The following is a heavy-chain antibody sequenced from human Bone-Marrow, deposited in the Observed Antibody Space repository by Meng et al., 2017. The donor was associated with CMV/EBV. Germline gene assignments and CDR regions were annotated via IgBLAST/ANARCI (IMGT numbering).Heavy chain of an antibody. J-gene: IGHJ6*02. Sequence: GESLKISCAASGFTFDDYGMSWVRQAPGKGLEWVSSISSSSSYIYYADSVKGRFTISRDNAKNSLYLQMNSLRAEDTAVYYCASRNDYGDDHVEVGVGMDVWAQGTTVTVPS. V-gene: IGHV3-21*01. CDR2: ISSSSSYI. CDR3: ASRNDYGDDHVEVGVGMDV. CDR1: GFTFDDYG. D-gene: IGHD4-17*01.